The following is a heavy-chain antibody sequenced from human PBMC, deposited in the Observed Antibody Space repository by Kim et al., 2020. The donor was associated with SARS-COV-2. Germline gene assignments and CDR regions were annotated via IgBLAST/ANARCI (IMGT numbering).Heavy chain of an antibody. D-gene: IGHD2-8*01. CDR1: GASINNYY. V-gene: IGHV4-59*08. J-gene: IGHJ4*02. CDR2: MYYRGSI. CDR3: ARLANNGGLDY. Sequence: SETLSLTCTVSGASINNYYWSWIRQPPGKGLEWIGYMYYRGSINYNPSLKSRVTISVDTSKNHFSLKLSSVTAADTAVYYCARLANNGGLDYWGQGTLVTVSS.